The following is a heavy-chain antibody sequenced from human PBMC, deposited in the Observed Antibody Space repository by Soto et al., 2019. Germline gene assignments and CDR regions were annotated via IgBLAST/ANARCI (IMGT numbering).Heavy chain of an antibody. CDR3: ARSYGVGAGDY. CDR2: IYYSGST. J-gene: IGHJ4*02. V-gene: IGHV4-59*01. Sequence: QVQLQESGPGLVKPSETLSLTCTVSGGSISSYYWCWIRQPPGKGLEWIRNIYYSGSTNYNPSLKTRVTISVDTFKNHYPMELSSVTAADTAVYYCARSYGVGAGDYCGQGTLFTVSS. CDR1: GGSISSYY. D-gene: IGHD4-17*01.